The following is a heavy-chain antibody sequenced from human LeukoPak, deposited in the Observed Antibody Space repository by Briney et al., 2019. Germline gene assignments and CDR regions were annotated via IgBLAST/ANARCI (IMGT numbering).Heavy chain of an antibody. CDR1: GFIFSSYD. Sequence: PGGSLRLSCAASGFIFSSYDLKWVRQAPGRGLEWVSIMYPWGSAFYTDSVKGRFTVTRDESKNMMFLQMNTLRPDDTAMYYCVRQGGGDNCRWGQGALVTVSS. D-gene: IGHD4-23*01. J-gene: IGHJ4*01. CDR3: VRQGGGDNCR. CDR2: MYPWGSA. V-gene: IGHV3-66*02.